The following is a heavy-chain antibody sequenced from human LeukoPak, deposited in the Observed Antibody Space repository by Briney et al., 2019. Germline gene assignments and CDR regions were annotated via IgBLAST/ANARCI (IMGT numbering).Heavy chain of an antibody. CDR1: GGSISSGSYY. J-gene: IGHJ6*03. D-gene: IGHD2-2*01. V-gene: IGHV4-61*02. Sequence: SETLSLTCTVSGGSISSGSYYWSWIRQPAGKGLEWIGRIYTSGSTNYNPSLKSRVTISVDTSKNQFSLKLSSVTAADTAVYYCARATSSPYYYYMDVWGKGTTVTVSS. CDR2: IYTSGST. CDR3: ARATSSPYYYYMDV.